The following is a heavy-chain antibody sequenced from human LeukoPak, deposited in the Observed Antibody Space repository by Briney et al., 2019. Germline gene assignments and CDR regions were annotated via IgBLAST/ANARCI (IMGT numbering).Heavy chain of an antibody. D-gene: IGHD2-15*01. CDR1: GFTFSSYG. Sequence: GGTLRLSCAASGFTFSSYGMSWVRQAPGKGLEWASAISGSGGSTYYADSVKGRFTISRDNSKNTLYLQMNSLRAEDTAVYYCAKDEEDIVVVVAATLDYWGQGTLVTVSS. CDR2: ISGSGGST. CDR3: AKDEEDIVVVVAATLDY. V-gene: IGHV3-23*01. J-gene: IGHJ4*02.